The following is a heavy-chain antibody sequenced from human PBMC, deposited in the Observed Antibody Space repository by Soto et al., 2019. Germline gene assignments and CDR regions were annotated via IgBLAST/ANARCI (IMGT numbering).Heavy chain of an antibody. D-gene: IGHD3-10*01. V-gene: IGHV3-7*01. Sequence: GGSLRLSCAASGFTFSSSWMAWVRQAPGKGLEWVALINPDGSVASYVGSVRGRFIISRDNAQNSLYLQMNSVSAEDTAVYYCSRDPGFGAIDYWGQGTLVTVSS. J-gene: IGHJ4*02. CDR3: SRDPGFGAIDY. CDR1: GFTFSSSW. CDR2: INPDGSVA.